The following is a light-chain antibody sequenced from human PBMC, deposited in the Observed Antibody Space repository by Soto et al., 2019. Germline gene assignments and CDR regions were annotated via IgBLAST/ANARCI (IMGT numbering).Light chain of an antibody. CDR2: GAS. CDR3: QQYGSSPWT. V-gene: IGKV3-20*01. J-gene: IGKJ1*01. Sequence: EIVLTQSPGTLSLSPGERATLSCRASQSVSSSYLAWYQHKPGQAPRPLIYGASSRAIGIPDRFSGSGSGTDFTFTISRLEPEDFAVYYCQQYGSSPWTFGQGTKVDNK. CDR1: QSVSSSY.